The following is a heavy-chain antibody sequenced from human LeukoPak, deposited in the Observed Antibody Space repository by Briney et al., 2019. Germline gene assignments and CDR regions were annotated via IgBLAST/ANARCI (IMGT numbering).Heavy chain of an antibody. V-gene: IGHV3-7*01. J-gene: IGHJ4*02. D-gene: IGHD2-2*01. Sequence: PGGSLRLSCAASGFTLSTYWMSWVRRAPGKGLEWVANIKQDGSEKYYVASVKGRFTISRDNAKNSLYLQMNSLRVEDTAVYYCARDTAAVPAGDYWGQGTLVTVSS. CDR2: IKQDGSEK. CDR1: GFTLSTYW. CDR3: ARDTAAVPAGDY.